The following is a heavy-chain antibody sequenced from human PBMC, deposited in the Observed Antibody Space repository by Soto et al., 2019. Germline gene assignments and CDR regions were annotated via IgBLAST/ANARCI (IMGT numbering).Heavy chain of an antibody. CDR1: GFTFYNYF. D-gene: IGHD6-6*01. CDR3: AKGSASTRPYYFDY. J-gene: IGHJ4*02. CDR2: ITGGGGDT. V-gene: IGHV3-23*01. Sequence: AGGSLRLSCAAPGFTFYNYFMSWVRQAPGKGVEWVSAITGGGGDTYYADSVKGRYTISRDNSKNTLYLQVTSLRAEDTAVYYCAKGSASTRPYYFDYWGQGTRVTVSS.